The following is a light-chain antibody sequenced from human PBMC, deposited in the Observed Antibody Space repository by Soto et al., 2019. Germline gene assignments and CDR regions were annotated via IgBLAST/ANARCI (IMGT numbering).Light chain of an antibody. J-gene: IGKJ5*01. CDR2: GAS. CDR1: QTVGTN. V-gene: IGKV3-15*01. CDR3: LQYNKCTPIT. Sequence: EIVMTQSPATLSVSPGERVTLSCRASQTVGTNVAWYQQSPGQAPRLLIYGASSRAHDVPARFSGSGSGTDFTLTISSLQSEDFALYHCLQYNKCTPITFGQGTRLEI.